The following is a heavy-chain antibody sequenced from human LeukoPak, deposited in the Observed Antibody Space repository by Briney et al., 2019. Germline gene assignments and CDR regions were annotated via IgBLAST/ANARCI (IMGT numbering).Heavy chain of an antibody. CDR1: GGSVCSSVYY. Sequence: SGTLSLTCTVSGGSVCSSVYYWGCVRQPPGEGLEWVVSMYFRGTTHYTPSLKSRVTISRDTSKNQFALKLTSVTAADTAVYYCANAASYSVDWWGQGTLVTVSS. CDR3: ANAASYSVDW. CDR2: MYFRGTT. D-gene: IGHD1-26*01. V-gene: IGHV4-39*01. J-gene: IGHJ4*02.